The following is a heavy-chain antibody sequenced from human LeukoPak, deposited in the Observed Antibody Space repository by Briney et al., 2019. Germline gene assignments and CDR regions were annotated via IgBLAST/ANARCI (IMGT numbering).Heavy chain of an antibody. CDR2: ISSSSSYI. D-gene: IGHD1-26*01. V-gene: IGHV3-21*01. CDR3: ARYGGSYLLWDY. CDR1: GFTFSSYS. J-gene: IGHJ4*02. Sequence: AGGSLRLSCAASGFTFSSYSMNWVRQAPGKGLEWVSSISSSSSYIYYADSVKGRFTISRDNAKNSLYLQMNSLRAEDTAVYYCARYGGSYLLWDYWGQGTLVTVSS.